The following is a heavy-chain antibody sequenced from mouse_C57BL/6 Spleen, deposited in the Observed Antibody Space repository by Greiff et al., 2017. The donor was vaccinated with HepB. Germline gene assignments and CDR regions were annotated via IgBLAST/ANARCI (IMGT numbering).Heavy chain of an antibody. J-gene: IGHJ3*01. CDR3: TRRGRQLRLRGFAY. CDR1: GYTFTDYE. D-gene: IGHD3-2*02. Sequence: QVQLQQSGAELVRPGASVTLSCKASGYTFTDYEMHWVKQTPVHGLEWIGAIDPETGGTAYNQKFKGKAILTADKSSSTAYMELRSLTSEDSAVYYCTRRGRQLRLRGFAYWGQGTLVTVSA. V-gene: IGHV1-15*01. CDR2: IDPETGGT.